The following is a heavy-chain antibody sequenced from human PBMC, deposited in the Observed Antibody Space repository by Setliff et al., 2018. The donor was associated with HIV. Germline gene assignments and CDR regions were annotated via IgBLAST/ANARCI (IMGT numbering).Heavy chain of an antibody. Sequence: SETLSLTCTVSGASIDSGFHYWGWIRQSPGKGLEWIASLYSTWSTYYNPSLKSRLTISAGPSKSQFSLNLNSVTAADTAVYFCAREKHWNGPFDYWGQGKLVTVSS. V-gene: IGHV4-39*07. CDR1: GASIDSGFHY. CDR2: LYSTWST. J-gene: IGHJ4*02. CDR3: AREKHWNGPFDY. D-gene: IGHD1-1*01.